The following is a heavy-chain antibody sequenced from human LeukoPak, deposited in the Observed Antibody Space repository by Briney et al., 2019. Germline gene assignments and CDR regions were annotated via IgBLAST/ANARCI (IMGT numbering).Heavy chain of an antibody. CDR3: ARGDILTGYYYFDY. J-gene: IGHJ4*02. V-gene: IGHV4-30-4*01. CDR2: IYYSGST. Sequence: PSETLSLTCTVSGGSISSGDYYWSWSRQPPGKGLEWIGYIYYSGSTYYNPSLKSRVTISVDTSKNQFSLKLSSVTAADTAVYYCARGDILTGYYYFDYWGQGTLVTVSS. CDR1: GGSISSGDYY. D-gene: IGHD3-9*01.